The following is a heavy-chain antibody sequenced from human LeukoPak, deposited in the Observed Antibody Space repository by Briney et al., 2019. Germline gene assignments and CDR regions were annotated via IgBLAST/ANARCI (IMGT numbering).Heavy chain of an antibody. CDR2: ISGSGGST. CDR1: GFTFSSYV. V-gene: IGHV3-23*01. J-gene: IGHJ4*02. Sequence: GGSLRLSCAASGFTFSSYVMSWVRQAPGKGLEWVSAISGSGGSTYYADSVKGRFTISRDNSKNTLYLQVNSLRAEDTAVYYCAKGYSSGWSGFSAFDYWGQGTLVTVSS. CDR3: AKGYSSGWSGFSAFDY. D-gene: IGHD6-19*01.